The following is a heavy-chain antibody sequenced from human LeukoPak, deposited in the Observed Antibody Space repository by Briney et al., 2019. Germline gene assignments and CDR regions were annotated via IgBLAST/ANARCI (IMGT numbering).Heavy chain of an antibody. D-gene: IGHD2-2*02. J-gene: IGHJ5*02. Sequence: ASVKVSCKASGYTFTGYYMHWVRQAPGQGLEWVGWINPNSGGTNYAQKFQGRVTMTRDTSISTAYMELSRLRSDDAAVYYCAREGPIVVVPAAIYNWFDPWGQGTLVTVSS. V-gene: IGHV1-2*02. CDR2: INPNSGGT. CDR1: GYTFTGYY. CDR3: AREGPIVVVPAAIYNWFDP.